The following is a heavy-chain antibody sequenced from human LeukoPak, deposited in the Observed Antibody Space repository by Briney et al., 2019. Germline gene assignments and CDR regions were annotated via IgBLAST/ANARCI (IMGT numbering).Heavy chain of an antibody. J-gene: IGHJ6*03. Sequence: GGSLRLSCAASGFTVSSNYMSWVRQAPGKGLEWVAFIRADGSDKYYADSVKGRFTIFRDNSKNTLYLQMNSLRAEDTAVFYCARTYYDFWSGYSANYYYYYMDVWGKGTTVTVSS. CDR3: ARTYYDFWSGYSANYYYYYMDV. CDR1: GFTVSSNY. V-gene: IGHV3-30*02. CDR2: IRADGSDK. D-gene: IGHD3-3*01.